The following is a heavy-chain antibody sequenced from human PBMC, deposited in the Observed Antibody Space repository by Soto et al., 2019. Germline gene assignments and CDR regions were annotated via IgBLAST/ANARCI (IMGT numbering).Heavy chain of an antibody. CDR2: INHSGST. J-gene: IGHJ4*02. D-gene: IGHD5-12*01. CDR3: ARGDISDYDLFYY. CDR1: GGSFSGYY. Sequence: PSETLSLTCAVYGGSFSGYYWSWIRQPPGKGLEWIGEINHSGSTNYNPSLKSRVTISVDTSKNQFSLKLSSVTAADTAVYYCARGDISDYDLFYYWGQGTLVTVSS. V-gene: IGHV4-34*01.